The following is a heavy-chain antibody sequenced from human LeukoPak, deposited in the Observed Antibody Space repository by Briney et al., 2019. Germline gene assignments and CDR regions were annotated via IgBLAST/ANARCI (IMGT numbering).Heavy chain of an antibody. CDR1: GGSISSSSYY. CDR3: ARLDYYDSSGYYYVHWFDP. D-gene: IGHD3-22*01. Sequence: SETLSLTCTVSGGSISSSSYYWGWIRQPPGKGLEWIGSIYYSGSTYYNPSLESRVTISVDTSKNQFSLRLSSVTAADTAVYYCARLDYYDSSGYYYVHWFDPWGQGTLVTVSS. V-gene: IGHV4-39*01. J-gene: IGHJ5*02. CDR2: IYYSGST.